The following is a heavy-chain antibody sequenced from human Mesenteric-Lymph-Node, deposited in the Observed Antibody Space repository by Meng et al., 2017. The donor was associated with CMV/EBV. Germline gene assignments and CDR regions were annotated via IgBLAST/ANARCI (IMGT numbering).Heavy chain of an antibody. CDR3: ARENQKVLRFLEWSTDAFDI. D-gene: IGHD3-3*01. J-gene: IGHJ3*02. CDR1: GFTFTSYG. CDR2: ISFDGSNK. Sequence: GESLKISCAASGFTFTSYGFHWVRQAPGKGLEWLAVISFDGSNKYYTDSVQGRFSISRDNFNNILYLHMNSLRAEDTAMYYCARENQKVLRFLEWSTDAFDIWGQGTMVTVSS. V-gene: IGHV3-30-3*01.